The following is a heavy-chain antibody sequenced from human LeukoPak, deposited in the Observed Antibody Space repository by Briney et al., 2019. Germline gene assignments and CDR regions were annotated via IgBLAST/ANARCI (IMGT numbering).Heavy chain of an antibody. CDR2: ISWNSNNI. J-gene: IGHJ4*02. Sequence: GGSLRLSCAASGFSFDDYVMHWVRQAPGKGLEWVSGISWNSNNIDYADSVKGRFTISRDNAKNSVYLQMNSLRLEDTALYYCTKGRAGGGGRSWYYFDYWGQGIPVTVSS. D-gene: IGHD6-13*01. CDR3: TKGRAGGGGRSWYYFDY. CDR1: GFSFDDYV. V-gene: IGHV3-9*01.